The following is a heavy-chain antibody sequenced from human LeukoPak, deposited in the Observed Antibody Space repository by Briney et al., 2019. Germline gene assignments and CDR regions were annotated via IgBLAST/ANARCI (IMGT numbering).Heavy chain of an antibody. CDR3: ASYCSGGSCWCY. D-gene: IGHD2-15*01. CDR2: IYHSGST. Sequence: SETLSLTCAVSGYSISSGYYWGWIRQPPGKGLEWIRSIYHSGSTYYNPSLKSRVTISVDTSKNQFSLKLSSVTAADTAVYYCASYCSGGSCWCYWGQGTLVTVSS. J-gene: IGHJ4*02. V-gene: IGHV4-38-2*01. CDR1: GYSISSGYY.